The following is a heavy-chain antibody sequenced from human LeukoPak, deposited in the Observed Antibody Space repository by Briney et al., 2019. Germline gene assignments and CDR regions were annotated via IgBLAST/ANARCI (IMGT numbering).Heavy chain of an antibody. Sequence: SVKVSCKASGGTFSSYAISWVRQAPGQGLEWMGRIIPILGIANYAQKFQDRVTITADKSTSTAYMELSSLRSEDTAVYYCARAPVSGVDYWGQGTLVTVSS. CDR2: IIPILGIA. J-gene: IGHJ4*02. CDR1: GGTFSSYA. D-gene: IGHD3-10*01. CDR3: ARAPVSGVDY. V-gene: IGHV1-69*04.